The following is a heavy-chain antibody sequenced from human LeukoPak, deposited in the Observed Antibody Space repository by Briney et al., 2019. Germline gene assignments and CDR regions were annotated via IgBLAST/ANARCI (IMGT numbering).Heavy chain of an antibody. CDR2: MNPNSGNT. D-gene: IGHD3-10*01. Sequence: GASVKVSCKASGYTFTSYDINWVRQATGQGLEWLGWMNPNSGNTGYAQKFQGRVTITRNTSISTAYMELSSLRSEDTAVYYCARGVWFGEPNLYYMDVWGKGTTVTVSS. J-gene: IGHJ6*03. V-gene: IGHV1-8*03. CDR3: ARGVWFGEPNLYYMDV. CDR1: GYTFTSYD.